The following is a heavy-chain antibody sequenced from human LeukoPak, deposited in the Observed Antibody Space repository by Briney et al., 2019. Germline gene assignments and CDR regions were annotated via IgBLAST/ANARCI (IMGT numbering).Heavy chain of an antibody. CDR1: GGSISSSSYY. CDR3: ARDRERFRWLQLFDY. D-gene: IGHD5-24*01. J-gene: IGHJ4*02. Sequence: PSETLSLTCTVSGGSISSSSYYWGWIRQPPGKGLEWIGSIYYSGSTYYNSSLKSRVTISVDTSKNQFSLKLSSVTAADTAVYYCARDRERFRWLQLFDYWGQGTLVTVSS. V-gene: IGHV4-39*07. CDR2: IYYSGST.